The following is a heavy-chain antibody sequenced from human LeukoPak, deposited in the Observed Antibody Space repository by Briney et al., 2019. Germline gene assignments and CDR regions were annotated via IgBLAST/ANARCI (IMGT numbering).Heavy chain of an antibody. V-gene: IGHV3-30*03. J-gene: IGHJ4*02. CDR3: ARGDRTWIQLWALDY. CDR1: GFTFSNFG. D-gene: IGHD5-18*01. CDR2: ISYDGNNK. Sequence: GRSLRLSCAASGFTFSNFGMHWVRQAPGKGLEWVAVISYDGNNKYYADSVKGRFTISRDNSKNTLYLQMNSLRAEDTAVYYCARGDRTWIQLWALDYWGQGTLVTVSS.